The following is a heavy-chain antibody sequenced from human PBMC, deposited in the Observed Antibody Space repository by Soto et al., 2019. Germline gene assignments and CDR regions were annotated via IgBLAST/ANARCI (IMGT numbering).Heavy chain of an antibody. V-gene: IGHV3-23*01. D-gene: IGHD3-3*01. CDR1: GFTFSSYA. J-gene: IGHJ4*02. CDR2: ISGSGDNT. CDR3: AKFYDGPTGY. Sequence: GGSLRLSCAASGFTFSSYAMNWVRQAPGKGLEWVSAISGSGDNTYYADSVKGRFTISRDNSKNTLYLQMNSLRAEDTAVYYCAKFYDGPTGYWGQGTLVTVSS.